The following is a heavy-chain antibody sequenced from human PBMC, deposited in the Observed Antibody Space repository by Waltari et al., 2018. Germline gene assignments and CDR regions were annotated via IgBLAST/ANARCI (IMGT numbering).Heavy chain of an antibody. V-gene: IGHV1-8*01. CDR2: MNPNRSRT. J-gene: IGHJ4*02. CDR1: GYTFTSYN. Sequence: QVQLVQSGAEVKKPGASVKVSCKGSGYTFTSYNIHWVRQATGQGLEWMGWMNPNRSRTGYAQTLQDRVTMTWDTSTGTAYMQLSSLKFDDTAVYYCAIMAFTAGVDYWGQGTPVTVS. D-gene: IGHD2-8*01. CDR3: AIMAFTAGVDY.